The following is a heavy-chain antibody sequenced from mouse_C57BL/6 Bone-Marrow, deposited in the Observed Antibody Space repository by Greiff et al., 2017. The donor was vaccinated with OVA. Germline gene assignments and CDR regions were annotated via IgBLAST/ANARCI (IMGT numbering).Heavy chain of an antibody. CDR3: ARSRYYYAMDY. V-gene: IGHV1-81*01. CDR1: GYTFTSYG. Sequence: VQLQQSGAELARPGASVKLSCKASGYTFTSYGISWVKQRTGQGLEWIGEIYPRSGNPYYNEKFKGKATLTADKSSSTAYMELRSLTSEDSAVYFCARSRYYYAMDYWGQGTSVTVSS. CDR2: IYPRSGNP. J-gene: IGHJ4*01.